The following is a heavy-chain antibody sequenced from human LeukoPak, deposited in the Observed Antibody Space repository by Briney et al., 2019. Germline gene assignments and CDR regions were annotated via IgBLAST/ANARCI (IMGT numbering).Heavy chain of an antibody. J-gene: IGHJ5*02. Sequence: GGSLRLSCAASGFTFSSYAMHWVRQAPGKGLEYVSAISSNGGSTYYANSVKGRFTISRDNSKNTLYLQMGSLRAEDMAVYYCAREFNPFLVTMVRGGSVAYNWFDPWGQGTLVTVSS. D-gene: IGHD3-10*01. CDR1: GFTFSSYA. CDR2: ISSNGGST. V-gene: IGHV3-64*01. CDR3: AREFNPFLVTMVRGGSVAYNWFDP.